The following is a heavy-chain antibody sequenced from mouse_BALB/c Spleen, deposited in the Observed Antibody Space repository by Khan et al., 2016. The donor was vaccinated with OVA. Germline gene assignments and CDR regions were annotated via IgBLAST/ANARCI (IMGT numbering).Heavy chain of an antibody. CDR1: AYSFTNYI. Sequence: VQLKESGPELVKPGASVKISCQASAYSFTNYIIHWVKQKPGQGLEWIGYINPYNDGAKYNEKFKGKATLTSDKSSSTAYMELSGLTSEDSAVYYCARDYGRSFWFAYWGQGTLVTVSA. V-gene: IGHV1S136*01. CDR2: INPYNDGA. J-gene: IGHJ3*01. CDR3: ARDYGRSFWFAY. D-gene: IGHD1-1*01.